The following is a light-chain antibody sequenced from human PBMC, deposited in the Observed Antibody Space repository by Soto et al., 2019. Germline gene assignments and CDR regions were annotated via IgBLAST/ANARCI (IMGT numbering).Light chain of an antibody. V-gene: IGLV1-36*01. CDR3: AVWDDSLNGVV. CDR1: SSNVGNNA. Sequence: QSVLTQPPSVSAAPRQRVTISCSGSSSNVGNNAVNWYQQLPGKAPKLLIYYDDLLPSGVSDRFSGSKSGTSASLAISGLQSEDEADYYCAVWDDSLNGVVFCGGTKLTVL. CDR2: YDD. J-gene: IGLJ2*01.